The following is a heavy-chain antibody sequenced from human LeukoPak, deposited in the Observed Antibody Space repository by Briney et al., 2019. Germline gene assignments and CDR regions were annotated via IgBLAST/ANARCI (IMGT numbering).Heavy chain of an antibody. J-gene: IGHJ4*02. D-gene: IGHD6-19*01. V-gene: IGHV1-69*13. Sequence: SVTVSCKASGGTFSSYAISWVRQAPGQGLEWMGGIIPIFGTANYAQKFQGRVTITADESTSTAYMELSSLRSEDTAVYYCARQVPPWSSGWYYYFDYWGQGTLVTVSS. CDR1: GGTFSSYA. CDR3: ARQVPPWSSGWYYYFDY. CDR2: IIPIFGTA.